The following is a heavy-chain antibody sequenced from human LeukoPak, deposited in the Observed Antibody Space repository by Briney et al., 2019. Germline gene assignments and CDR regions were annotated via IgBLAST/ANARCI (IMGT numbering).Heavy chain of an antibody. CDR2: ISSSSSYI. D-gene: IGHD6-19*01. Sequence: GGSLRLSCAASGFTFSSYSMNWVRQAPGKGLEWVSSISSSSSYIYYADSVKGRFTISRDNAKNSLYLQMNSLRAEDAAVYYCARDRVAVAGTRYFDYWGQGTLVTVSS. CDR1: GFTFSSYS. CDR3: ARDRVAVAGTRYFDY. J-gene: IGHJ4*02. V-gene: IGHV3-21*01.